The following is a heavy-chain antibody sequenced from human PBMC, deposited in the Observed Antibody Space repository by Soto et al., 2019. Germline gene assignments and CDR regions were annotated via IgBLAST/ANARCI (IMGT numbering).Heavy chain of an antibody. V-gene: IGHV4-4*02. Sequence: SETLSLTSTVSGGSISSSNWWSWVRQPPGKGLEWIGEIYHSGSTNYNPSLKSRVTISVDKSKNQFSLKLSSVTAADTAVYYCARAHGNYYYGTDVWGEGTTVTVSS. CDR2: IYHSGST. J-gene: IGHJ6*04. CDR3: ARAHGNYYYGTDV. D-gene: IGHD4-17*01. CDR1: GGSISSSNW.